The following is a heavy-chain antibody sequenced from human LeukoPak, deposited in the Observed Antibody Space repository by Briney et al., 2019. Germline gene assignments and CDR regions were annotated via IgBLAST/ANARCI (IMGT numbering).Heavy chain of an antibody. V-gene: IGHV3-30*02. CDR2: IRYDGSNK. D-gene: IGHD3-10*01. CDR3: VKDLGRHYYASGGESGY. CDR1: GFTFSTSG. J-gene: IGHJ4*02. Sequence: GGSLRLSCAASGFTFSTSGMHWVRQAPGKGLEWVAFIRYDGSNKYYADSVKGRFTISRDNSKNTLYLQMNSLRAEDTAVYYCVKDLGRHYYASGGESGYWGQGTLVTVSS.